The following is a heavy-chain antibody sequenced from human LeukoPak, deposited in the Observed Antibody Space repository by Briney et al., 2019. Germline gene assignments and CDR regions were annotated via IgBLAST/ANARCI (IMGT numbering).Heavy chain of an antibody. CDR2: IFDSENS. V-gene: IGHV4-59*01. CDR3: ARFSSQLLKTGGFDS. CDR1: GDSISSYY. Sequence: SETLSLTCTVSGDSISSYYWSWIRQPPGKGLEWIWYIFDSENSKYNPSRESRVIISVDTSKDQLSLKLTSVTAADTAVYYCARFSSQLLKTGGFDSWGQGTLVTVFS. D-gene: IGHD1-26*01. J-gene: IGHJ4*02.